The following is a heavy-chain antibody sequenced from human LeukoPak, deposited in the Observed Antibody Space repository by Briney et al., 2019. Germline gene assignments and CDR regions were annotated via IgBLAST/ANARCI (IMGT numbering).Heavy chain of an antibody. Sequence: PGGSLRLSCAASGFTFSSYGMHWVRQAPGKGLEWVSSISSSSSYIYYADSVKGRFTISRDNAKNSLYLQMNSLRAEDTAVYYCARDPRYYDFWSGYYRGYYYYYYMDVWGKGTTVTVSS. V-gene: IGHV3-21*01. D-gene: IGHD3-3*01. CDR1: GFTFSSYG. CDR2: ISSSSSYI. J-gene: IGHJ6*03. CDR3: ARDPRYYDFWSGYYRGYYYYYYMDV.